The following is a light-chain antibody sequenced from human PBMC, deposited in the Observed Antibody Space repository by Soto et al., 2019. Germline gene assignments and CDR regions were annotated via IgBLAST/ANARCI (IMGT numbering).Light chain of an antibody. V-gene: IGKV3-20*01. CDR2: GAS. J-gene: IGKJ1*01. CDR1: QSVSSSY. CDR3: QQYEKWPPSIS. Sequence: EIVLKQSPGTLSLSPGDRTTLSCRASQSVSSSYLAWYQQKPGQAPRLLIYGASNRATGIPDRFSGSGSGTEFTLTISSLQSEDFAVYYCQQYEKWPPSISFGQGSKVDIK.